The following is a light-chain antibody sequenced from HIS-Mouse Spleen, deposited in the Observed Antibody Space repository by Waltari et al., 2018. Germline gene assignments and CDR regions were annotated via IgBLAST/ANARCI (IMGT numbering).Light chain of an antibody. Sequence: SYELTQPPSVSVSPGQTARITCSGDALPKKYAYWYQQKSGQAPRRVIYEDSKRPSGIPERFSGSSSGTMATLTISGAQVEDEADYYCYSTDSSGNHRVFGGGTKLTVL. CDR3: YSTDSSGNHRV. J-gene: IGLJ2*01. CDR1: ALPKKY. V-gene: IGLV3-10*01. CDR2: EDS.